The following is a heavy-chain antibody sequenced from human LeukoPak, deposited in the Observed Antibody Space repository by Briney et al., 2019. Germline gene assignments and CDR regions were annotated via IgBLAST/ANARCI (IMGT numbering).Heavy chain of an antibody. Sequence: ASVKVSCKASGYTFTSYAMHRVRQAPGQRLEWMGWINAGNGNTKYSQKFQGRVTITRDTSASTAYMELSSLRSEDTAVYYCARQGITMVRGVTFMDVWGKGTTVTVSS. CDR1: GYTFTSYA. D-gene: IGHD3-10*01. J-gene: IGHJ6*04. CDR2: INAGNGNT. CDR3: ARQGITMVRGVTFMDV. V-gene: IGHV1-3*01.